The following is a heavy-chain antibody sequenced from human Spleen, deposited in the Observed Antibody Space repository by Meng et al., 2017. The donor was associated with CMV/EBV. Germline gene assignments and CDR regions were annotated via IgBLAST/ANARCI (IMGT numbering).Heavy chain of an antibody. CDR3: VKTRGGSGWYFDS. CDR2: VSATGDIT. J-gene: IGHJ4*02. D-gene: IGHD6-19*01. CDR1: GLTFSTYA. V-gene: IGHV3-23*01. Sequence: CAASGLTFSTYAMHWVRQAPGKGLDWVSAVSATGDITHYADSVKGRFTISRDDSKNTLYLHMNTLGADDTAVYYCVKTRGGSGWYFDSWGQGNLVTVSS.